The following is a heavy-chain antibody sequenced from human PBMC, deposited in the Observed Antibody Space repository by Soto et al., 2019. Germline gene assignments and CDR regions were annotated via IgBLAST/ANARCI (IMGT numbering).Heavy chain of an antibody. CDR1: GFTFSRYD. Sequence: EVQLLESGGGLVQPGGSLRLSCGASGFTFSRYDMNWVRQAPGKGLEWVSVVSGSGGTTYYADSVKGRFIISRDNSKNTLYLQMNSLRAEDTALYYCAKMGYSSDWYWGQGTLVTVSS. D-gene: IGHD6-19*01. J-gene: IGHJ4*02. CDR2: VSGSGGTT. V-gene: IGHV3-23*01. CDR3: AKMGYSSDWY.